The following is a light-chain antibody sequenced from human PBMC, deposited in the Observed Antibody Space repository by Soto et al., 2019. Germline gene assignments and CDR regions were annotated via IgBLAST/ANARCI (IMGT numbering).Light chain of an antibody. CDR3: QQYGSYSWT. CDR1: QSMSSW. J-gene: IGKJ1*01. V-gene: IGKV1-5*01. Sequence: ILMTQSPSTLSVSLGDRATITCRASQSMSSWLAWYQQKPGKVPKLLIYGASSVESGFPSRFSGSGSGTEFTLTISSLQTDDFASYYCQQYGSYSWTFGQGTKVDIK. CDR2: GAS.